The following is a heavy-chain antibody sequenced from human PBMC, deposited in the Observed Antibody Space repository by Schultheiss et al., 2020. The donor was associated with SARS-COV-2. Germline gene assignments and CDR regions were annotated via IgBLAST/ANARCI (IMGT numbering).Heavy chain of an antibody. D-gene: IGHD1-1*01. CDR3: ARRGGTTYYAFDI. Sequence: SETLSLTCTVSGGSVSDHYWSWIRQPPGKGLEWIGEINHSGSTNYNPSLKSRVTISVDTSKNQFSLKLSSVTAADTAVYYCARRGGTTYYAFDIWGQGTMVTVSS. J-gene: IGHJ3*02. V-gene: IGHV4-34*01. CDR2: INHSGST. CDR1: GGSVSDHY.